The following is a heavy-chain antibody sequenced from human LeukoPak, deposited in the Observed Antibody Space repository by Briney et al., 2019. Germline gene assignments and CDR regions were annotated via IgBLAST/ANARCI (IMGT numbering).Heavy chain of an antibody. V-gene: IGHV1-8*02. CDR3: ARGLKYYDFWSGYYYFDY. J-gene: IGHJ4*02. CDR2: MNPNSGNT. CDR1: GGTFSSYT. Sequence: EASVKVSCKASGGTFSSYTINWVRQATGQGLEWMGWMNPNSGNTGYAQKFQGRVTMTRNTSISTAYMELSSLRSEDTAVYYCARGLKYYDFWSGYYYFDYWGQGTLVTVSS. D-gene: IGHD3-3*01.